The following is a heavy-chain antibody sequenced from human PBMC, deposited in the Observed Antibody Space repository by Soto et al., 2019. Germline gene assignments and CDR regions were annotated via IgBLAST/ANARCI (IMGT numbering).Heavy chain of an antibody. D-gene: IGHD5-12*01. J-gene: IGHJ4*02. V-gene: IGHV1-69*08. CDR3: ARDSPIGSVFSGYDAIDL. CDR1: GGTFSTST. Sequence: QVQLVQSGAEVKEPGSSVMVSCKASGGTFSTSTFTWVRQAPGQGLEWMGRIIPILDTADYAQKFQGSVTITADKSTSTAFMELSSLRSEDTGIYYCARDSPIGSVFSGYDAIDLWGQGTLVTVSP. CDR2: IIPILDTA.